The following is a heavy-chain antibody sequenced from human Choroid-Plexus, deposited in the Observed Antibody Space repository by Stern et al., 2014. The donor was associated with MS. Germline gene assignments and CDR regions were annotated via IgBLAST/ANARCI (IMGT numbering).Heavy chain of an antibody. Sequence: QDQLVQSGGGVVQPGRPLRLSCVASGFTFGSCALHWVRQAPGKGLEWVAGVSYDGRNKYYADSVKGRFTISRDNSQNTLYMQMSSLRPEDTAVYYCAKDRQYLTYFFDHWGQGSLVTVSS. V-gene: IGHV3-30*18. J-gene: IGHJ5*02. CDR1: GFTFGSCA. CDR3: AKDRQYLTYFFDH. CDR2: VSYDGRNK. D-gene: IGHD2/OR15-2a*01.